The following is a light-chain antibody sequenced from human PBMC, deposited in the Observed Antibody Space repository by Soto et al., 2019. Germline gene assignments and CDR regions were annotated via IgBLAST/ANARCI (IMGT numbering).Light chain of an antibody. Sequence: EIVMTQSPATLSVSPGESATLSCRASESVSSSLAWYQQKPGQAPRLLIYGASTRATGVPARFSGSGSGTEFTLTISSLQSEDFAVYYCQQYNNWRTFGQGTKV. CDR1: ESVSSS. CDR3: QQYNNWRT. J-gene: IGKJ1*01. V-gene: IGKV3-15*01. CDR2: GAS.